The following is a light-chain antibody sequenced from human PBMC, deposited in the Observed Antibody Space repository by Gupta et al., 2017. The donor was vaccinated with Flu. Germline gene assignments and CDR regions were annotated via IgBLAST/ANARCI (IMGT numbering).Light chain of an antibody. Sequence: TSIDVGGYYYCSWYRQHPAKALDLIVYEVSTRASRISISFSDSRSGNTASLTIFGLQAEAEDDYYCSSDTTNSPWVFGGGTKLTVL. CDR1: SIDVGGYYY. J-gene: IGLJ3*02. V-gene: IGLV2-14*01. CDR2: EVS. CDR3: SSDTTNSPWV.